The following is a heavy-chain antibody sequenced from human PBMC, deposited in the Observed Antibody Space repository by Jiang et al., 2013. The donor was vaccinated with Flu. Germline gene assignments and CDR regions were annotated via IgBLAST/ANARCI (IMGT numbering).Heavy chain of an antibody. V-gene: IGHV3-30-3*01. D-gene: IGHD3-10*01. CDR2: ISFDGSDE. CDR1: GFTFSYYS. Sequence: QLVESGGGVVQPGRSLRLSCAAAGFTFSYYSLHWVRQAPGKGLEWVAVISFDGSDEYYADSVKGRFTISRDNAKNSLYLQMNSLRAEDTAVYYCARETMVRGVIIDPWFDPWGQGTLVTVSS. CDR3: ARETMVRGVIIDPWFDP. J-gene: IGHJ5*02.